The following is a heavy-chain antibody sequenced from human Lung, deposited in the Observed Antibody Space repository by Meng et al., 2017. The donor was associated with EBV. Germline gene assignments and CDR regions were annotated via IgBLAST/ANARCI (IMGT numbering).Heavy chain of an antibody. J-gene: IGHJ4*02. CDR3: ARGQWLDNS. V-gene: IGHV4-34*09. D-gene: IGHD6-19*01. CDR1: SGSFNGYF. Sequence: QVRLQSPGPGLVKPSQALSLTCAVYSGSFNGYFWSWIRQPPGKGLEWIGEISHSGSTNYNPSLKSRVTISVDKSKNQFSLKLTSVTVEDTAVYYCARGQWLDNSWGQGTLVTVSS. CDR2: ISHSGST.